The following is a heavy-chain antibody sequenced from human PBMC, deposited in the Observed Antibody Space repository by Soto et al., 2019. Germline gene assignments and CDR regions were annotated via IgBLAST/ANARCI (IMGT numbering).Heavy chain of an antibody. D-gene: IGHD1-26*01. CDR1: GYTFRTYG. CDR2: ISANDGNT. CDR3: ARKGTGATVDY. Sequence: ASVKVSCKASGYTFRTYGITWVRQAPGQGLEWMGWISANDGNTHYAQKIQGRATMTTDTSTSTAYLEVRSLRSDDTAVYYCARKGTGATVDYWGQGTLVTVSS. V-gene: IGHV1-18*01. J-gene: IGHJ4*02.